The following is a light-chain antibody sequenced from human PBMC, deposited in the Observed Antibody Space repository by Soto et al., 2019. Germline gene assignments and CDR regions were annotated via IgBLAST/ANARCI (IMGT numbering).Light chain of an antibody. J-gene: IGKJ5*01. CDR1: QSVGKY. Sequence: VFTHSPGTLSLSPGEGATLSCRASQSVGKYLVWYQQKPGQAPRLLIYDASNRATGIPARFSGSGSGTDFTLTISSLQPEDFATYYCQQSYSTLITFGQGTRLEI. V-gene: IGKV3-11*01. CDR3: QQSYSTLIT. CDR2: DAS.